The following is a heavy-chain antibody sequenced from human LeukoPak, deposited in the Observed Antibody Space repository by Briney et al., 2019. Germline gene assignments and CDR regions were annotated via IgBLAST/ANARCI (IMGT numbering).Heavy chain of an antibody. CDR1: GYSFISYW. CDR2: IDPSDSYT. J-gene: IGHJ5*02. V-gene: IGHV5-10-1*01. Sequence: GESLKISCQGSGYSFISYWISWVRQMPGKGLEWMGRIDPSDSYTKYSPSFQGHVTISVDKSISTAYLQWSSLKASDTAMYYCARRSIPLNWFDPWGQGTLVTVSS. CDR3: ARRSIPLNWFDP. D-gene: IGHD2-2*01.